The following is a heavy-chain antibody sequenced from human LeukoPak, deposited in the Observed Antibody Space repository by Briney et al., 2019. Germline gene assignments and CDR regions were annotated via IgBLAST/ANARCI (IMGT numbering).Heavy chain of an antibody. V-gene: IGHV4-39*07. Sequence: SETLSLTCTVSGGSISSSSYYWGWIRQPPGKGLEWIGSIYYSGSTNYNPSLKSRVTISVDTSKNQFSLKLSSVTAADTAVYYCARDLYGDNWFDPWGQGTLVTVSS. CDR2: IYYSGST. J-gene: IGHJ5*02. CDR3: ARDLYGDNWFDP. D-gene: IGHD4-17*01. CDR1: GGSISSSSYY.